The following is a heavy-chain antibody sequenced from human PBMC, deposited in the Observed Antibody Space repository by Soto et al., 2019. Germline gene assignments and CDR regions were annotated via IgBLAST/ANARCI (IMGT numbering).Heavy chain of an antibody. CDR2: ISSAGSHQ. CDR3: ARPCCRSTRCYRYYYGMDV. CDR1: GFTFSVSA. D-gene: IGHD2-2*01. V-gene: IGHV3-30-3*01. Sequence: QVQVVESGGGVVQPGTSLRLSCAASGFTFSVSAIHWVRQAPGKGLEWVAVISSAGSHQYYADSVRGRFTISRDNPKNTLYLKMNSLRAEDTAVYYCARPCCRSTRCYRYYYGMDVWGQGTTVTVSS. J-gene: IGHJ6*02.